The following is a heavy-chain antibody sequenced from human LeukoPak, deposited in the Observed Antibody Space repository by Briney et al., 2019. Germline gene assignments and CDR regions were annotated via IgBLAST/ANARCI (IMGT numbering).Heavy chain of an antibody. V-gene: IGHV1-2*02. CDR1: GYAFTGYY. D-gene: IGHD2-2*01. Sequence: ASVKVSCKTSGYAFTGYYLHWVRQAPGQGLEWMGWINPNSGGTNYAQKFQGRVTMTRDTSISTAYMELSRLRSDDTAVYYCARGRVPAAMGDYWGQGTLVTVSS. CDR2: INPNSGGT. CDR3: ARGRVPAAMGDY. J-gene: IGHJ4*02.